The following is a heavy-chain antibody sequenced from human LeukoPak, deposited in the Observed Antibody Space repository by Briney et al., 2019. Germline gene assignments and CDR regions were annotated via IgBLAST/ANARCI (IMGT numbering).Heavy chain of an antibody. J-gene: IGHJ4*02. V-gene: IGHV3-20*04. CDR3: ARSGYYGSGSYPDY. D-gene: IGHD3-10*01. CDR1: GFTFDDYG. Sequence: GGSLRLSCAASGFTFDDYGMSWVRQAPGKGLEWVSGINWNGDRTGYADSVKGRFTISRDNAKNSLYLLMDSLRAEDTALYYCARSGYYGSGSYPDYWGQGTPVTVSS. CDR2: INWNGDRT.